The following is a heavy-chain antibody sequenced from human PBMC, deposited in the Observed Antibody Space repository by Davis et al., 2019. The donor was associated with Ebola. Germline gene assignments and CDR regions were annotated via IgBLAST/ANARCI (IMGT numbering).Heavy chain of an antibody. CDR1: GYTFTSYG. V-gene: IGHV1-18*01. D-gene: IGHD3-9*01. J-gene: IGHJ5*02. Sequence: AASVKVSCKASGYTFTSYGISWVRQAPGQGLEWMGWFSAYNGNTNYAQKLQGRVTMTTDTSTSTAYMELRSLRSDDTAVYYCARDPVPTALRYFASGWFDPWGQGTLVTVSS. CDR2: FSAYNGNT. CDR3: ARDPVPTALRYFASGWFDP.